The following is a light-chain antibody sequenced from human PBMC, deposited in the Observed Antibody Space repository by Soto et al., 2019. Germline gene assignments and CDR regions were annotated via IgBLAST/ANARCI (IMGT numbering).Light chain of an antibody. V-gene: IGLV2-14*03. CDR2: DVS. CDR3: SSHTSTTTVV. CDR1: NSDVGSYNY. J-gene: IGLJ2*01. Sequence: QSALTQPASVSGSPGQSITISCTGTNSDVGSYNYVSWYQQHPGRAPRLMIYDVSNRPSGVSTRFSGSKSGNTASLTISGLQAEDEADYYCSSHTSTTTVVFGGGTQLTVL.